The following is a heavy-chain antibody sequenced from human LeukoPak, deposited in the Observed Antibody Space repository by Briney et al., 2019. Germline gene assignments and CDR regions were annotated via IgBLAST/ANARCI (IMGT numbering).Heavy chain of an antibody. CDR2: ISGSGDTI. CDR3: VGELLPYYGMDV. D-gene: IGHD3-10*01. J-gene: IGHJ6*02. Sequence: GGSLRLSCKASGFVFSHYYMSWIRQAPGKGLEYVAYISGSGDTIYYADSVKGRFTISRDNAKNSLYLQMNSLRAEDTAVYYSVGELLPYYGMDVWGQGTTVTVSS. V-gene: IGHV3-11*04. CDR1: GFVFSHYY.